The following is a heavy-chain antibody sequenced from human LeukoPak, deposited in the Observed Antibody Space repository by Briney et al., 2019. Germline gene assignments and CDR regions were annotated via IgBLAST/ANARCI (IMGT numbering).Heavy chain of an antibody. CDR1: GVSISTSEW. CDR3: GKTDIYFNPIDY. J-gene: IGHJ4*02. Sequence: SETLSLTCAVSGVSISTSEWWIWVRQPPGQGLEWIGEIHRDGRTRYNPSLTSRVTMSMDYSKNQFSLNVRFVTAADTAIYYCGKTDIYFNPIDYWGPGSLVTVSS. V-gene: IGHV4-4*02. CDR2: IHRDGRT. D-gene: IGHD3-9*01.